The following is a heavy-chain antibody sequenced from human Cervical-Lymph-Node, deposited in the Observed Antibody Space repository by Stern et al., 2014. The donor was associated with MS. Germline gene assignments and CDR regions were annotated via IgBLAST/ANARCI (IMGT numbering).Heavy chain of an antibody. D-gene: IGHD5-18*01. CDR1: GYSFTSNG. CDR3: ARGGRGYSYGKIDY. Sequence: VQLVQSGGEVKKPGASVKVSCKASGYSFTSNGITWVRQAPGQGLEWMGWINVYNGNTKYAQKFQGRVTMTTDTSTTTASMELRSLRTDDTAVYYCARGGRGYSYGKIDYWGQGTLVTVSS. J-gene: IGHJ4*02. V-gene: IGHV1-18*01. CDR2: INVYNGNT.